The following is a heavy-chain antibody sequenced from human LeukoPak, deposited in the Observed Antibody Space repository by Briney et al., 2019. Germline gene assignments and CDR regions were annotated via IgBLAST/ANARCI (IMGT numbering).Heavy chain of an antibody. CDR3: ARNYYDSSAYYYFDY. Sequence: GGSLRPSCAASGFTVSSSYMNWVRQAPGKGLEWVSLIYSGGGTYYADSVKGRFTISRDNFKNTLYLQMNSLRAEDTAVYYCARNYYDSSAYYYFDYWGQGTLVTVSS. J-gene: IGHJ4*02. V-gene: IGHV3-66*01. CDR1: GFTVSSSY. CDR2: IYSGGGT. D-gene: IGHD3-22*01.